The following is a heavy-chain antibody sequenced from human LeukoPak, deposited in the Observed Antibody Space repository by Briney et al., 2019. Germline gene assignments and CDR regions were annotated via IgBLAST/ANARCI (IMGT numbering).Heavy chain of an antibody. CDR3: ARDMAAKRELGAGY. J-gene: IGHJ4*02. D-gene: IGHD6-25*01. CDR2: IYYSGST. V-gene: IGHV4-39*07. Sequence: PSETLSLTCTVSGGSISSSSYYWGWIRQPPGKGLEWIGSIYYSGSTYYNPSLKSRVTISVDTSKNQFSLKLSSVTAADTAVYYCARDMAAKRELGAGYWGQGTLVTVSS. CDR1: GGSISSSSYY.